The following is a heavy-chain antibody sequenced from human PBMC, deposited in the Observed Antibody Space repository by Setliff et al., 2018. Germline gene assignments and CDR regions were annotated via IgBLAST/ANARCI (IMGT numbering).Heavy chain of an antibody. CDR1: GFTFSSYA. CDR3: VKDRYCSDASCSPDYFDY. J-gene: IGHJ4*02. CDR2: ISGST. V-gene: IGHV3-23*01. D-gene: IGHD2-15*01. Sequence: GGSLRLSCAASGFTFSSYAITWVRQAPGKGLEWVSMISGSTYYADPVKGRFTISRDNSKNTLYLQMNSLRAEDTAVYYCVKDRYCSDASCSPDYFDYWGQGTLVTVSS.